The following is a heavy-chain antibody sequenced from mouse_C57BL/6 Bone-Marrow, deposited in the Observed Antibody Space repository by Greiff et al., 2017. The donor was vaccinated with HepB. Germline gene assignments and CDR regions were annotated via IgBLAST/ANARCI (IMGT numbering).Heavy chain of an antibody. J-gene: IGHJ2*01. V-gene: IGHV1-78*01. CDR3: ARNYYGSRDDYDY. Sequence: QLQLKQSDAELVKPGASVNISCKVSGYTFTYLTILWFQRRPELGLEWIGYFYPRVGSTNYNVKFKGMATCTADKSSSTAYMQLNSLTSEHYAVYFCARNYYGSRDDYDYWGQGTTLAVSS. CDR2: FYPRVGST. CDR1: GYTFTYLT. D-gene: IGHD1-1*01.